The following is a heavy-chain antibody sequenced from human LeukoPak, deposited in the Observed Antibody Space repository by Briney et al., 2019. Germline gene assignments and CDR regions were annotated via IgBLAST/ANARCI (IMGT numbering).Heavy chain of an antibody. J-gene: IGHJ3*02. V-gene: IGHV4-61*05. CDR1: GGSISSSSYY. CDR3: ARWGYCSGGSCLDAFDI. D-gene: IGHD2-15*01. Sequence: SETLSLTCTVSGGSISSSSYYWGWIRQPPGKGLEWIGYIYYSGSTNYNPSLKSRVTISVDTSKNQFSLKLSSVTAADTAVYYCARWGYCSGGSCLDAFDIWGQGTMVTVSS. CDR2: IYYSGST.